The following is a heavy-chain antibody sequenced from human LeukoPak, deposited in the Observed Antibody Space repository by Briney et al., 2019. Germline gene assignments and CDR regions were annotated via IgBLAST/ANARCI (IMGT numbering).Heavy chain of an antibody. CDR1: GFTLSGAA. CDR3: AKGVIAAAGTSYYCDY. V-gene: IGHV3-23*01. J-gene: IGHJ4*02. Sequence: PGGSLRLSCAAPGFTLSGAAISWVRQAPGKGLEWVSGISGSGSGTYYPDSVKGRFTISRDNSKNTLYLQMNSLRAETTALYYSAKGVIAAAGTSYYCDYWGQGTLVTVSS. CDR2: ISGSGSGT. D-gene: IGHD6-13*01.